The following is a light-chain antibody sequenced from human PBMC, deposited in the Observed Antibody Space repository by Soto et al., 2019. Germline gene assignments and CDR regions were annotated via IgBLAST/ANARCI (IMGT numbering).Light chain of an antibody. Sequence: DILMTQSPSTLSASVGDRVTITCRASQSISSWLAWYQQKPGKAPKLLIYDASSLGSGVPSRFSGSGSGTEFTLTISSLQPDDFATYYCQQYNSYSQTFGQGTKVDIK. CDR1: QSISSW. V-gene: IGKV1-5*01. CDR2: DAS. J-gene: IGKJ1*01. CDR3: QQYNSYSQT.